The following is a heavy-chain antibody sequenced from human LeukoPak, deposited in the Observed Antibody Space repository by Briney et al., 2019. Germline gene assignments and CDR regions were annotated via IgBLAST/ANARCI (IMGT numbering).Heavy chain of an antibody. CDR2: IYYSGST. Sequence: SETLSLTCTVSGGSVSSGSYYWSWIRQPPGKGLEWIGNIYYSGSTKYNLSLESRVTISVDTSKNQFSLKLSSVTAADTAVYYCARTYYYDSSGYYIIDYWGQGTLVTVSS. CDR3: ARTYYYDSSGYYIIDY. V-gene: IGHV4-61*01. CDR1: GGSVSSGSYY. J-gene: IGHJ4*02. D-gene: IGHD3-22*01.